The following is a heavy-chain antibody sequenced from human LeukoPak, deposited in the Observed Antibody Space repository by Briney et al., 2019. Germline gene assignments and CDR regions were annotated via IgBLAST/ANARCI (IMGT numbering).Heavy chain of an antibody. Sequence: SENLSLTCTVPGGSISSGDYYWNWIRQPPGKGLEWIGYIYYTGSTYYNPSLKSRVTMSIDTSKNQFSLKLSSVTAADTAVYYCARDSTGYDYFDSWGQGALVTVSS. V-gene: IGHV4-30-4*08. D-gene: IGHD5-12*01. CDR3: ARDSTGYDYFDS. J-gene: IGHJ4*02. CDR2: IYYTGST. CDR1: GGSISSGDYY.